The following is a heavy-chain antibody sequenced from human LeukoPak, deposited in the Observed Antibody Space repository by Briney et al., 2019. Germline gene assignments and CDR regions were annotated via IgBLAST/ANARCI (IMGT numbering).Heavy chain of an antibody. V-gene: IGHV4-39*01. D-gene: IGHD6-25*01. Sequence: SETLSLTCTVSGGSISSSSYYWGWIRQPPGKGLEWIGSTYYSGSTYYNPSLKSRVTISVDTSKNQFSLKLSSVTAADTAVYYCARHAGPREGGQMDVWGKGTTVTVSS. CDR2: TYYSGST. CDR3: ARHAGPREGGQMDV. J-gene: IGHJ6*04. CDR1: GGSISSSSYY.